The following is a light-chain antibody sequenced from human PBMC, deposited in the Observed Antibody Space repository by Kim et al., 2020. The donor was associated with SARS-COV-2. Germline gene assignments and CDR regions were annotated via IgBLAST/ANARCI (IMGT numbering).Light chain of an antibody. CDR1: SSDVGGYNF. CDR3: TSYTTFSTLL. J-gene: IGLJ2*01. CDR2: DVS. V-gene: IGLV2-14*03. Sequence: QSITSSCTGTSSDVGGYNFVSWYQQHPGKAPKLMIYDVSNRPSGVSNRFSGSKSGNTASLTVSELQTEDEAHYYCTSYTTFSTLLFGGGTQLTVL.